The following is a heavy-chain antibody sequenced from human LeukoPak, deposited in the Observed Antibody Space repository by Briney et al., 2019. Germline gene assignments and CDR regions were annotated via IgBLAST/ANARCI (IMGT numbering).Heavy chain of an antibody. CDR3: ARRQDGHDY. CDR1: GVSISNTFYY. Sequence: TLSLTCTVSGVSISNTFYYWTWLRQPAGKGLEWLGRIYTTGSTNYNPSLKSRVTISLDTARNQFSLKLSSVTAAVTAVYYCARRQDGHDYWGQGTLVTVSS. CDR2: IYTTGST. V-gene: IGHV4-61*02. J-gene: IGHJ4*02.